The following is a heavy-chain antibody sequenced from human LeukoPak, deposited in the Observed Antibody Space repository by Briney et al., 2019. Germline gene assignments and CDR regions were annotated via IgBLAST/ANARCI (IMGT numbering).Heavy chain of an antibody. Sequence: GGSLRLSCAASGFTVSSNYMSWVRQAPGKGLEWVSVIYSGGSTYYADSVKGRFTISRHNSKNTLYLQMNSLRAEDTAVYFCAKRGVVIRVFLVGFHKEASYFDSWGQGALVTVSS. CDR1: GFTVSSNY. CDR2: IYSGGST. J-gene: IGHJ4*02. D-gene: IGHD3-10*01. V-gene: IGHV3-53*01. CDR3: AKRGVVIRVFLVGFHKEASYFDS.